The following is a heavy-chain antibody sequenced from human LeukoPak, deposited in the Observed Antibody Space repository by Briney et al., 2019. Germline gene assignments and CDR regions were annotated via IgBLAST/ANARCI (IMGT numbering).Heavy chain of an antibody. CDR1: GFTFSNYA. V-gene: IGHV3-30*04. CDR2: ISYDGSDK. D-gene: IGHD6-19*01. Sequence: PGRSLRLSCAASGFTFSNYAMHWVRQAPGKGLEWVAAISYDGSDKYYADSVKGRFTISRDNSKNTLYLQMNSLRAEDTAVYYCARDIAVSIAVAGTGIDYWGQGTLVTVSS. CDR3: ARDIAVSIAVAGTGIDY. J-gene: IGHJ4*02.